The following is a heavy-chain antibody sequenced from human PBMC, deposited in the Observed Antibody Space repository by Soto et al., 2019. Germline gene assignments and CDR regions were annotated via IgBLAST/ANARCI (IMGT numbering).Heavy chain of an antibody. V-gene: IGHV3-48*01. Sequence: EVQLVESGGGLVQPGGPLRLSCATSGFILSDCAMNWVRQAPGKGLEWVSYISSSSSVIDYADSVKGRFTVSRDNARNSLYLQMNSLRAEETAVYYCARDLSWGSNWYYYMDVWGKGTTVTVSS. J-gene: IGHJ6*03. CDR2: ISSSSSVI. D-gene: IGHD7-27*01. CDR3: ARDLSWGSNWYYYMDV. CDR1: GFILSDCA.